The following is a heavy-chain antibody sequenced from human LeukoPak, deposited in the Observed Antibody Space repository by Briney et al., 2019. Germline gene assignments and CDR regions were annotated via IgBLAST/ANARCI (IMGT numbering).Heavy chain of an antibody. J-gene: IGHJ4*02. CDR2: LSGSGGGT. V-gene: IGHV3-23*01. CDR3: AKRGVVIRVFLVGFHKEAYYFDS. D-gene: IGHD3-10*01. Sequence: GGSLRLSCAVSGINLSNYGLSWVRQAPGKGLEWVAGLSGSGGGTNYADSVQGRFTISRDNPKNTLYLQMNSLRAEDTAVYFCAKRGVVIRVFLVGFHKEAYYFDSWGQGALVTVSS. CDR1: GINLSNYG.